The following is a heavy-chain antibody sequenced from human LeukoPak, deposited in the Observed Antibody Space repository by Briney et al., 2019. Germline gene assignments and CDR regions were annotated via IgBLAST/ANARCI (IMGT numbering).Heavy chain of an antibody. CDR1: GYTFTSYY. D-gene: IGHD2-8*01. J-gene: IGHJ6*02. CDR3: AREGVGLRDSRDYYGMDV. CDR2: INPSGGST. Sequence: GASVKVSCKASGYTFTSYYMHWVRQAPGQGLEWMGIINPSGGSTSYAQKFQGRVTMTRDTSTSTVYMELSSLRSEDTAVYYCAREGVGLRDSRDYYGMDVWGQGTTVTVSS. V-gene: IGHV1-46*01.